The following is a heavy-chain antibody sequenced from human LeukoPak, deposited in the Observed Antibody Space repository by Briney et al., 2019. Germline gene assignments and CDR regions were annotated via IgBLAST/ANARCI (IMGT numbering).Heavy chain of an antibody. D-gene: IGHD1-1*01. CDR1: GFTFSSYE. Sequence: GGSLRLSCAASGFTFSSYEMNWVRQAPGKGLEWVSYIRSSSSTKYYADSVKGRFTISRDNSKNSLYLQMNSLRAEDTAAYYCARDQNGTTADFDSWGQGTLVTVSS. CDR3: ARDQNGTTADFDS. J-gene: IGHJ4*02. V-gene: IGHV3-48*03. CDR2: IRSSSSTK.